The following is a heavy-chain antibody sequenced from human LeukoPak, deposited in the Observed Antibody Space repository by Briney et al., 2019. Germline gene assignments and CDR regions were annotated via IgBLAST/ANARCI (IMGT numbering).Heavy chain of an antibody. Sequence: GGSLRLSCAASRFTFSSYAMSWVRQAPGKGLEWVSTVSGSGDSTDYADSVKGRFAISRDNSKNTLYLQINSLRAEDTALYYCAKLIRDYDSWSGSYRAQWFDPWGQGTLVTVSS. CDR1: RFTFSSYA. CDR3: AKLIRDYDSWSGSYRAQWFDP. V-gene: IGHV3-23*01. J-gene: IGHJ5*02. CDR2: VSGSGDST. D-gene: IGHD3-3*01.